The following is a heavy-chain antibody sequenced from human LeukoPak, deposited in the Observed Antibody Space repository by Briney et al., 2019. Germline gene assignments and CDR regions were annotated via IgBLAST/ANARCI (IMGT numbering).Heavy chain of an antibody. CDR3: AEDYGFWSGYCSLDY. CDR1: GFTFSSYG. V-gene: IGHV3-30*02. J-gene: IGHJ4*02. CDR2: IRYDGSNK. Sequence: GGSLRLSCAASGFTFSSYGMHWVRQAPGKGLEWVAFIRYDGSNKYYADSVKGRFTISRDNSKNTLYLRMNSLRAEDTAVYYCAEDYGFWSGYCSLDYWGQGTLVTVSS. D-gene: IGHD3-3*01.